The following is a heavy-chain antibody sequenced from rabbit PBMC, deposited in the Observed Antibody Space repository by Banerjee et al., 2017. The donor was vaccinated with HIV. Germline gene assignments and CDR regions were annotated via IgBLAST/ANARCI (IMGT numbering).Heavy chain of an antibody. Sequence: QEQLEESGGGLVQPEGSLTLTCKASGSDISSNAMCWVRQAPGKGLEWIAWMNNGDGSTYYARWAKGRFTVSKTSSTTVTLHMTSLTAADTATYFCARDLGGYAGYGDLWGPGTLVTVS. CDR2: MNNGDGST. J-gene: IGHJ4*01. CDR3: ARDLGGYAGYGDL. D-gene: IGHD7-1*01. V-gene: IGHV1S47*01. CDR1: GSDISSNA.